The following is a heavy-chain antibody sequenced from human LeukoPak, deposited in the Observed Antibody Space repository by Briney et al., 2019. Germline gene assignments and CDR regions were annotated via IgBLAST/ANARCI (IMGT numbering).Heavy chain of an antibody. CDR3: ARGTGDGYRRIYY. CDR1: GFTFSSYW. CDR2: INSDGSST. Sequence: GGSLRLSCAASGFTFSSYWMNWVRQAPGKGLVWVSRINSDGSSTSYADSVKGRFTISRDNAKNTLYLQMNSLRADDTAVYYCARGTGDGYRRIYYWGQGTLVTVSS. D-gene: IGHD5-24*01. V-gene: IGHV3-74*01. J-gene: IGHJ4*02.